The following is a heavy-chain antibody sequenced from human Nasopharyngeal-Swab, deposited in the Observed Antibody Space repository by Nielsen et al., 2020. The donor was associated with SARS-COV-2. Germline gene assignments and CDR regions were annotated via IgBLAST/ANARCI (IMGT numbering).Heavy chain of an antibody. J-gene: IGHJ6*02. CDR2: INTNTGHP. D-gene: IGHD6-13*01. Sequence: WVRQAHGQGLEGKGRINTNTGHPTYAQGFTGRFVFSLDTSVSTAYLQISSLKAEDTAVYNCARAGRGSSSWYVMDYYYGMDVWGQGTTVTVSS. CDR3: ARAGRGSSSWYVMDYYYGMDV. V-gene: IGHV7-4-1*02.